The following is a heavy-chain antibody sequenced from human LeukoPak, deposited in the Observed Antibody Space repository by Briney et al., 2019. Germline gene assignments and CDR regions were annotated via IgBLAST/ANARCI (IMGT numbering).Heavy chain of an antibody. CDR1: GFTFDDYG. CDR2: IKSKTDGGTT. V-gene: IGHV3-15*01. Sequence: PGGSLRLSCATSGFTFDDYGMSWVRQAPGKGLEWVGRIKSKTDGGTTDYAAPVKGRFTISRDDSKNTLYLQMNSLKTEDTAVYYCTTLIAYPYYYYYMDVWGKGTTVTVSS. J-gene: IGHJ6*03. D-gene: IGHD3-22*01. CDR3: TTLIAYPYYYYYMDV.